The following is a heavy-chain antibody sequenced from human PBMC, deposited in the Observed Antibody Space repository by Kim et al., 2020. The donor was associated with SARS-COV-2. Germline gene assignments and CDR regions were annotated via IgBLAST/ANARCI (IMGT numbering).Heavy chain of an antibody. J-gene: IGHJ6*02. Sequence: GGSLRLSCAASGFTFSSYAMSWVRQAPGKGLEWVSAISGSGGSTYYADSVKGRFTISRDNSKNTLYLQMNSLRAEDTAVYYCARQNGRSTGVGMDVWGQGTTVTVSS. CDR2: ISGSGGST. CDR3: ARQNGRSTGVGMDV. CDR1: GFTFSSYA. V-gene: IGHV3-23*01. D-gene: IGHD2-2*01.